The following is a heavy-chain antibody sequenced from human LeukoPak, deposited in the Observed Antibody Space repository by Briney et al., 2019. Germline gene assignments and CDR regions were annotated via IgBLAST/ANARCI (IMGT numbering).Heavy chain of an antibody. V-gene: IGHV3-7*05. CDR3: ARRDSSGYPPFDY. D-gene: IGHD3-22*01. J-gene: IGHJ4*02. Sequence: GGSLRLSCAASGFTFSSYWMSWVRQAPGKGLEWVANIRQDGNEKYYVDSVKGRFTMSRDNAKNSLYLQMNTLRAEDTAVYYCARRDSSGYPPFDYWGQGTLVTVSS. CDR1: GFTFSSYW. CDR2: IRQDGNEK.